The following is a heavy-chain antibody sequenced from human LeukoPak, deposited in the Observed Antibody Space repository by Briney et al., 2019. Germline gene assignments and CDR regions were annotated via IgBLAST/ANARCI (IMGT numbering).Heavy chain of an antibody. Sequence: GESLKISCKGSGYSFTSYWIGWVRQMPGKGLEWMGIIYPGDSDTRYSPSFQGQVTISADKSISTAYLQWSSLKASDTAMYYFARQTSQGWLLDAFDIWGQGTMVTVSS. D-gene: IGHD3-22*01. CDR1: GYSFTSYW. J-gene: IGHJ3*02. V-gene: IGHV5-51*01. CDR2: IYPGDSDT. CDR3: ARQTSQGWLLDAFDI.